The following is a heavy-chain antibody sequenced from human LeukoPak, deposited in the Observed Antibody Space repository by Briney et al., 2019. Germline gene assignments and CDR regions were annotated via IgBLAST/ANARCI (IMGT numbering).Heavy chain of an antibody. D-gene: IGHD3-22*01. CDR3: AKRGYYYDSSGYYYFDY. CDR1: GFTFSSYA. CDR2: ISGSGGSI. J-gene: IGHJ4*02. V-gene: IGHV3-23*01. Sequence: PGGSLRLSCAASGFTFSSYAMSWVRQAPGKGLEWVSTISGSGGSIYDADSVKGRFTISRDNSKNTLYLQMNSLRAEDTAVYYCAKRGYYYDSSGYYYFDYWGQGTLVTVSS.